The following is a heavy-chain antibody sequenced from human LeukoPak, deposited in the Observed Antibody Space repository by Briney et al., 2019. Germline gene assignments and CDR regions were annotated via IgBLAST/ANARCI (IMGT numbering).Heavy chain of an antibody. D-gene: IGHD5-18*01. V-gene: IGHV3-9*01. CDR1: GFTFDDYA. J-gene: IGHJ6*02. CDR3: AKEDTATSHDYYYDMDV. CDR2: ISWNSGSI. Sequence: GGSLRLSCAASGFTFDDYAMHWVRQAPGKGLEWVSGISWNSGSIGYADSVKGRFTISRDNAKNSLYLQMNSLRAEDTALYYCAKEDTATSHDYYYDMDVWGQGTTVTVSS.